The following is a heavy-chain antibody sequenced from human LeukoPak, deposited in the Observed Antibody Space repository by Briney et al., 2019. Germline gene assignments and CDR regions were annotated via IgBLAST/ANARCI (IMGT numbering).Heavy chain of an antibody. CDR2: ISYDGSNK. CDR3: AKDRRPVAAAGNWFDP. CDR1: GFTFSSYA. D-gene: IGHD6-13*01. J-gene: IGHJ5*02. V-gene: IGHV3-30*04. Sequence: GGSLRLSCAASGFTFSSYAMHWVRQAPGKGLEWVAVISYDGSNKYYADSVKGRFTISRDNSKNTLYLQMNSLRAEDTAVYYCAKDRRPVAAAGNWFDPWGQGTLVTVSS.